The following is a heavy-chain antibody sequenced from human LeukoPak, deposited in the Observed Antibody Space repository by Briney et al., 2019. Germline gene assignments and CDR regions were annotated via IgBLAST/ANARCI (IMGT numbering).Heavy chain of an antibody. D-gene: IGHD4-17*01. J-gene: IGHJ4*02. CDR2: INTNTAYT. Sequence: PGGSLRLSCAASGFTFSDYYMSWIRQAPGKGLEWVSYINTNTAYTNYADSVKGRFTISRDNAKNSLYLQMNSLRAEDTAVYYCARTLYGDYVDYWGQGTLVTVSS. V-gene: IGHV3-11*03. CDR3: ARTLYGDYVDY. CDR1: GFTFSDYY.